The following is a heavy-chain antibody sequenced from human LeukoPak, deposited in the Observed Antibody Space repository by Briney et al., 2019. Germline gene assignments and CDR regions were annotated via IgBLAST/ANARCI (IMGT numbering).Heavy chain of an antibody. J-gene: IGHJ4*02. CDR3: ARGISNTRGYDILTGYYSLGYFDY. V-gene: IGHV4-34*01. D-gene: IGHD3-9*01. CDR2: INHSGST. Sequence: ASETLSLTCAVYGGSFSGYYWSRIRQPPGKGLEWIGEINHSGSTNYNPSLKSRVTISVDTSKNQFSLKLSSVTAADTAVYYCARGISNTRGYDILTGYYSLGYFDYWGQGTLVTVSS. CDR1: GGSFSGYY.